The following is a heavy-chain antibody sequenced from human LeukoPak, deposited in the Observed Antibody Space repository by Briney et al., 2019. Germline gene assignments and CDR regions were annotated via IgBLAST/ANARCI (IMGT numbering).Heavy chain of an antibody. CDR1: GYTFTGYY. CDR3: ARVYSIGSSSWYNHYYYYMDV. Sequence: ASVKVSCKASGYTFTGYYMHWVRQATGQGLEWMGWMNPNSGNTGYAQKFQGRVTITRNTSISTAYMELSSLRSEDTAVYYCARVYSIGSSSWYNHYYYYMDVWGKGTTVTVSS. V-gene: IGHV1-8*03. D-gene: IGHD6-13*01. CDR2: MNPNSGNT. J-gene: IGHJ6*03.